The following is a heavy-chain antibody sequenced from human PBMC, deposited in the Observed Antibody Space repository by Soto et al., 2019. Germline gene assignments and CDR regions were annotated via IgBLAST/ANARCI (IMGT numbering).Heavy chain of an antibody. Sequence: QVQLVQSGAEVKKPGASVKVSCKASEYTFTSYDINWVRQSTGQVLEWMGWMNTNSGNTGYAQKFQGRVTMTRNTSISTAYMELSSLRSEDTGVYYCARTRCGDNVDSGGEGPLVTVSS. D-gene: IGHD4-17*01. CDR1: EYTFTSYD. CDR2: MNTNSGNT. CDR3: ARTRCGDNVDS. J-gene: IGHJ4*02. V-gene: IGHV1-8*01.